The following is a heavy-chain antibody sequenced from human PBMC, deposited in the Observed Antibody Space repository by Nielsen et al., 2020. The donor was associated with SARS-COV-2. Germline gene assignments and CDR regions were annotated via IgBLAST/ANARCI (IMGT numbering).Heavy chain of an antibody. D-gene: IGHD6-13*01. CDR2: ISAYNYNT. V-gene: IGHV1-18*04. Sequence: ASVKVSCKAFGYTFKNYGISWVRQVPGQGLEWMGWISAYNYNTHYVPKFQGRVTMTIDRYTSTAYLELRNLRSDDTAVYYCARDLDGTTWYTPFHYWGQGSLVTVSS. CDR3: ARDLDGTTWYTPFHY. CDR1: GYTFKNYG. J-gene: IGHJ4*02.